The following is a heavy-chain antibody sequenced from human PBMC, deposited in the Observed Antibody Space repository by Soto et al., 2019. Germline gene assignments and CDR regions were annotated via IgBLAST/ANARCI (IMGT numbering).Heavy chain of an antibody. CDR1: GFTFSNAD. CDR3: AREERYLQWIFLDY. CDR2: IIGSGAKT. J-gene: IGHJ4*02. D-gene: IGHD3-3*01. Sequence: HPGGSLRLSCAASGFTFSNADISWVRQAPGKGLEWVSAIIGSGAKTYYADSVKGRFIISRDNSKKTLYLQMNSLRAEDTAFYYCAREERYLQWIFLDYWGQGTLVTVSS. V-gene: IGHV3-23*01.